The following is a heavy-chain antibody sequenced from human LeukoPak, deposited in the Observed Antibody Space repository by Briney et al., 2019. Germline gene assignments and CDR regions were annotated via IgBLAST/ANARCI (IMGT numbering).Heavy chain of an antibody. V-gene: IGHV1-46*01. Sequence: GASVKVSCKASGYTFTSYYMHWVRQAPGQGLEWMGIINPSGGSTSYAQKFQGRVTMTRDMSTSTVYMELSSLRSEDTAVYYCAREGVAERIGYYYYYYMDVWGKGTTVTVSS. CDR1: GYTFTSYY. CDR2: INPSGGST. D-gene: IGHD3-3*01. CDR3: AREGVAERIGYYYYYYMDV. J-gene: IGHJ6*03.